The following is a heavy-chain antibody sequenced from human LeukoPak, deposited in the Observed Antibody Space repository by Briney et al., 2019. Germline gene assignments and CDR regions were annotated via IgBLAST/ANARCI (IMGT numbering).Heavy chain of an antibody. Sequence: PSETLSLTCTVSGGSISSGGYYWSWIRQHPGKGLEWIGYIYYSGSTYYNPSLKSRVTISVDTSKNQFSLKLSSVTAADTAVYYCASCYYGSGSYYGGWGQGTLVTVSS. CDR2: IYYSGST. CDR1: GGSISSGGYY. CDR3: ASCYYGSGSYYGG. D-gene: IGHD3-10*01. V-gene: IGHV4-31*03. J-gene: IGHJ4*02.